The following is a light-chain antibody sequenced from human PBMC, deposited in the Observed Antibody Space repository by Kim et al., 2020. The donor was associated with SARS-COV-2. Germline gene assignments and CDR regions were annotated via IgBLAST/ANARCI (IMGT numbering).Light chain of an antibody. J-gene: IGKJ4*01. CDR1: QTVT. V-gene: IGKV3D-20*01. Sequence: LSLSPGERATLSCGASQTVTLAWYQQKPGLAPRLLIYDVSTRATGIPDRFSGSGSGTDFTLTISRLEPEDFAVYYCQQYNALPFTFGGGTKVEIK. CDR2: DVS. CDR3: QQYNALPFT.